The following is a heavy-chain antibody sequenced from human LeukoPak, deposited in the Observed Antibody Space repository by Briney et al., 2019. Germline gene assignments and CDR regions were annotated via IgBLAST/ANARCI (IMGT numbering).Heavy chain of an antibody. J-gene: IGHJ4*02. D-gene: IGHD6-13*01. CDR3: ARGGLSTRWGLDY. CDR2: ISAYSGVT. CDR1: GYIFNTNG. V-gene: IGHV1-18*01. Sequence: ASVKVSCKASGYIFNTNGINWVRQAPGQGLEWVAYISAYSGVTNSAQKFRDRVAMTTDTSTRTAYMELRSLTSDDSAVYYCARGGLSTRWGLDYWGQGTLVTVSS.